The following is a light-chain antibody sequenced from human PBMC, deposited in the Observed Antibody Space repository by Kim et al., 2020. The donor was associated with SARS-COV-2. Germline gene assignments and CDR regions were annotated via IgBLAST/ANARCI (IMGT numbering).Light chain of an antibody. Sequence: EIVLTQSPATLSVSPGERAALSCRASQSVSSNFAWYQQKPGQAPRPLIYDAFTRATGIPARFSGSGSGTEFTLTISSLQSEDFALYYCQQYNNWPFTFGPGTKVDIK. CDR1: QSVSSN. V-gene: IGKV3-15*01. CDR3: QQYNNWPFT. J-gene: IGKJ3*01. CDR2: DAF.